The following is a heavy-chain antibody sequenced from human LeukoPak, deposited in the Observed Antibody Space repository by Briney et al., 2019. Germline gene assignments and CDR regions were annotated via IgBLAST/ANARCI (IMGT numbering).Heavy chain of an antibody. CDR1: GFTVSSNY. J-gene: IGHJ2*01. CDR2: IYSGGST. D-gene: IGHD3-22*01. CDR3: ARYNSSYDSSGYYWYFDL. Sequence: GGSLRLSCAASGFTVSSNYMSWVRQAPGKGLEWVSVIYSGGSTYYADSVKGRFTISRDNSKNTLYLQMNSLRAEDTAVYYCARYNSSYDSSGYYWYFDLWGRGTLVTVSS. V-gene: IGHV3-66*01.